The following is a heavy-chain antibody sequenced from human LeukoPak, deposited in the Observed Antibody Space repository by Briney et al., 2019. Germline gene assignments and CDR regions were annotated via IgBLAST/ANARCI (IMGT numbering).Heavy chain of an antibody. CDR2: ISGSGGST. J-gene: IGHJ3*02. D-gene: IGHD3-22*01. CDR3: AKMGLQDYYDSSGYERAFDI. V-gene: IGHV3-23*01. Sequence: GGSLRLSCAASGFTFSSYAMSWVRQAPGKGLKWVSAISGSGGSTYYADSVKGRFTISRDNSKNTLYLQMNSLRAEDTAVYYCAKMGLQDYYDSSGYERAFDIWGQGTMVTVSS. CDR1: GFTFSSYA.